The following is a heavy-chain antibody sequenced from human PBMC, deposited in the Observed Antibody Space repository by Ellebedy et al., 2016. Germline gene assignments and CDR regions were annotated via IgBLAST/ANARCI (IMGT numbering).Heavy chain of an antibody. Sequence: GGSLRLSCAASGFTFSNYAMTWVRQAPGKGLEWVSSISGTGGATYNADSVEGRFTISRDNSKNTLYLQMNTLRAEDTAVYYCARGNKPGPSRYCSSTSCYAKWFDPWGQGTLVSVSS. CDR3: ARGNKPGPSRYCSSTSCYAKWFDP. CDR2: ISGTGGAT. CDR1: GFTFSNYA. J-gene: IGHJ5*02. D-gene: IGHD2-2*01. V-gene: IGHV3-23*01.